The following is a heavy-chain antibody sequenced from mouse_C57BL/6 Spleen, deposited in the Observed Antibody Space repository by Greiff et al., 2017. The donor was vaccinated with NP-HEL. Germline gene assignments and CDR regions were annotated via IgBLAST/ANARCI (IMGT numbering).Heavy chain of an antibody. J-gene: IGHJ2*01. CDR1: GYTFTDYY. D-gene: IGHD1-1*01. CDR2: INPYNGGT. V-gene: IGHV1-19*01. CDR3: ASSSYERDY. Sequence: VQLQQSGPVLVKPGASVKMSCKASGYTFTDYYMNWVKQSHGKSLEWIGVINPYNGGTSYNQKFKGKATLTVDKSSSTAYMELNSLTSEDSAVYYCASSSYERDYWGQGTTLTVSS.